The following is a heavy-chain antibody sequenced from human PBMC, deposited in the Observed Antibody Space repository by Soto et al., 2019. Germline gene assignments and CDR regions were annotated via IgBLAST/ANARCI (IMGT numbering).Heavy chain of an antibody. J-gene: IGHJ3*02. Sequence: SVKVSCKASGGTFSSYAISWVRQAPGQGLEWMGGIIPIFGTANYAQKFQGRVTITADESTSTAYMELSSLRSEDTAVYYCARDLSSGWYGLGAFDIWGQGTMVTVS. CDR3: ARDLSSGWYGLGAFDI. CDR2: IIPIFGTA. V-gene: IGHV1-69*13. D-gene: IGHD6-19*01. CDR1: GGTFSSYA.